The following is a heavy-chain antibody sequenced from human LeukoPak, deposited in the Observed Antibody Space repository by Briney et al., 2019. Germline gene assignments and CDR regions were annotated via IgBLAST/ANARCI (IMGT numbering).Heavy chain of an antibody. D-gene: IGHD6-19*01. Sequence: PSETLSLTCSVSGGSISSYYWSWIRQPPGKGLEWIGYIYYSGSINYNPSLKSRVTISVDTSKNQFSLKLSSVTAADTAVYYCARLPYSSGWYVYWGQGTLVAVSS. CDR1: GGSISSYY. V-gene: IGHV4-59*01. J-gene: IGHJ4*02. CDR2: IYYSGSI. CDR3: ARLPYSSGWYVY.